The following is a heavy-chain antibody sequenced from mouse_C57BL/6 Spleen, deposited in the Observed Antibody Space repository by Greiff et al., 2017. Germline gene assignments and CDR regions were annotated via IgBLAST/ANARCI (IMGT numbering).Heavy chain of an antibody. J-gene: IGHJ4*01. CDR2: ISSGSSTI. Sequence: EVKVVESGGGLVKPGGSLKLSCAASGFTFSDYGMHWVRQAPEKGLEWVAYISSGSSTIYYADTVKGRFTISRDNAKNTLFLQMTSLRSEDTAMYYCARREDGYYGAMDYGGQGTSVTVSS. D-gene: IGHD2-3*01. CDR3: ARREDGYYGAMDY. CDR1: GFTFSDYG. V-gene: IGHV5-17*01.